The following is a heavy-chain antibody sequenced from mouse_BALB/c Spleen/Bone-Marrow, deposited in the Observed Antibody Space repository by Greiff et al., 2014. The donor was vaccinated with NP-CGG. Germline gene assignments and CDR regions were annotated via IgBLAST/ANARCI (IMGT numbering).Heavy chain of an antibody. Sequence: EVQLQQSGGGLVKPGGSLKLSCAASGFAFSSYDMSWVRQTPEKRLEWVAYISSGGGSTYYPDTVKGRFTISRDTAKNTLYLQMSSLKSEDTAMYYCTRLTTVVAPYAMDYWGQGTSVTVSS. V-gene: IGHV5-12-1*01. CDR1: GFAFSSYD. CDR3: TRLTTVVAPYAMDY. J-gene: IGHJ4*01. D-gene: IGHD1-1*01. CDR2: ISSGGGST.